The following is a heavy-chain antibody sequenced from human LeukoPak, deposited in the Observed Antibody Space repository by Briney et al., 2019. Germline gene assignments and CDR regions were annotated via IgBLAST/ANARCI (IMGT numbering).Heavy chain of an antibody. Sequence: GGSLRLSCAASGFPFSSYGMHWVRQAPGKGLEWVSYISYDGANKYYADSVKGRFTISRDNSKNTLFLQMNSLRGDNTGMYFCAKDSSTSNYYYGLDIWGQGTTVTVSS. J-gene: IGHJ6*02. CDR3: AKDSSTSNYYYGLDI. V-gene: IGHV3-30*02. CDR2: ISYDGANK. CDR1: GFPFSSYG. D-gene: IGHD6-13*01.